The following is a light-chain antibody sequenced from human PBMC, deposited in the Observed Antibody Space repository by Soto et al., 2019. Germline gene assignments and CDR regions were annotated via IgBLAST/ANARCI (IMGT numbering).Light chain of an antibody. CDR2: GAS. V-gene: IGKV3-15*01. CDR3: QQYNQWPLT. J-gene: IGKJ4*01. CDR1: QNVNTN. Sequence: EIVMTQSPATLSVSPGERATLSCRASQNVNTNLAWYQQKPGQAPRLLIYGASTRATDIPDRFSGSGSGTESTLTISSLQSEDFAVYYCQQYNQWPLTFGGGTKVEI.